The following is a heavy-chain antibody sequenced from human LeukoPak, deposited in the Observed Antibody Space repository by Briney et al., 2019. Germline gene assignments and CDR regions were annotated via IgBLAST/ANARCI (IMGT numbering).Heavy chain of an antibody. CDR1: GGSISSYY. CDR2: IYYSGST. V-gene: IGHV4-59*01. J-gene: IGHJ6*02. D-gene: IGHD3-10*01. CDR3: ARDQPSYYYGSGSIQYGMDV. Sequence: TSETLSLTCTVSGGSISSYYWSRIRQPPGKGLEWIGYIYYSGSTNYNPSLKSRVTISVDTSKNQFSLKLSSVTAADTAVYYCARDQPSYYYGSGSIQYGMDVWGQGTTVTVSS.